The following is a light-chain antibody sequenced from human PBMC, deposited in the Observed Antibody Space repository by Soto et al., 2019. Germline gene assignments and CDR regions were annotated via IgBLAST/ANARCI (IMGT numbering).Light chain of an antibody. CDR1: NIGDNA. CDR2: YDF. Sequence: SYVLTQRPSVSVAPEKTASITCGGDNIGDNAVHWYQHRPGQAPRLVIYYDFERPSGIHERFSGSNSGNTATLTISRVEAGDEADYYCQVWDTANDPPIFGRGTKLTVL. CDR3: QVWDTANDPPI. V-gene: IGLV3-21*04. J-gene: IGLJ2*01.